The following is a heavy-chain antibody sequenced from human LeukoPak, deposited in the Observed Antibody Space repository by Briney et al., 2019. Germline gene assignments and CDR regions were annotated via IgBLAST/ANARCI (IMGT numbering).Heavy chain of an antibody. D-gene: IGHD6-13*01. CDR1: GFTFSSYW. V-gene: IGHV3-7*01. CDR2: IKQDGSEK. CDR3: ARERRGIAAAGRNDY. J-gene: IGHJ4*02. Sequence: QPGGSLRLSCAASGFTFSSYWMSWVRQAPGKGLEWVANIKQDGSEKYYVDSVKGRFTIFRDNAKNSLYLQMNSLRAEDTAVYYCARERRGIAAAGRNDYWGQGTLVTVSS.